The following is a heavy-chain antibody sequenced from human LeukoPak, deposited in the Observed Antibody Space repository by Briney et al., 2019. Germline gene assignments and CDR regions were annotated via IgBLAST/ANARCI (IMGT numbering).Heavy chain of an antibody. CDR3: ATAGLRYSSGWGSFDY. D-gene: IGHD6-19*01. CDR2: FDPEDGET. Sequence: ASVTVSFQVSGYTLTELSMHWVRQAPGKGREWVGGFDPEDGETIYAQKFQGRVTMTEDTSTDTAYMELSSLRSEDTAVYYCATAGLRYSSGWGSFDYWGQGTLVTVSS. V-gene: IGHV1-24*01. CDR1: GYTLTELS. J-gene: IGHJ4*02.